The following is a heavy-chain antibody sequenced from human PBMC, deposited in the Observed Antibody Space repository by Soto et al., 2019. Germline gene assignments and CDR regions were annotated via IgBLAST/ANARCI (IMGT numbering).Heavy chain of an antibody. Sequence: GGSLRLSCAASGFTVSSNYMSWVRQAPGKGLEWVSVIYSGGSTYYADSGKGRFTIPRDNSKNTLYLQMNSLRAEDTAVYYCAREEFRDYYYGSGSGYYYGMDVWGQGTTVTVSS. V-gene: IGHV3-53*01. CDR3: AREEFRDYYYGSGSGYYYGMDV. CDR1: GFTVSSNY. D-gene: IGHD3-10*01. J-gene: IGHJ6*02. CDR2: IYSGGST.